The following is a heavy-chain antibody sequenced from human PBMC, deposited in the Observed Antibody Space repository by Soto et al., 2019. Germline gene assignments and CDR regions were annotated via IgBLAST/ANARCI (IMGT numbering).Heavy chain of an antibody. CDR2: ISSSSSTI. Sequence: EVQLVESGGGLVQPGGSLRLSCAASGFTFSSYSMNWVRQAPGKGLEWVSYISSSSSTIYYADSVKGRFTISRDNAKNSLYXQMNSLRDEDTAVYYCARDHATAASYYYYYGMDVWGQGTTVTVSS. J-gene: IGHJ6*02. CDR3: ARDHATAASYYYYYGMDV. CDR1: GFTFSSYS. D-gene: IGHD2-2*01. V-gene: IGHV3-48*02.